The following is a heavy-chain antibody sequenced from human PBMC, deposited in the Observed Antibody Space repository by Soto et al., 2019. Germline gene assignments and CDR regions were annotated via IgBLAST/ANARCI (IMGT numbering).Heavy chain of an antibody. CDR1: GYTFTSYA. CDR2: INAGNGNT. V-gene: IGHV1-3*01. D-gene: IGHD6-13*01. J-gene: IGHJ4*02. Sequence: GASVKVSCKASGYTFTSYAMHWVRQAPGQRLEWMGWINAGNGNTKYSQKFQGRVTITRDTSASTAYMELSSLRSEDTAVYYCARDLIAAAGTQDYWGQGTLVTVSS. CDR3: ARDLIAAAGTQDY.